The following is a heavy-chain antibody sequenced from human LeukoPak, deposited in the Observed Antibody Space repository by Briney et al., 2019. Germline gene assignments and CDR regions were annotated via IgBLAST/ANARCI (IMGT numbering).Heavy chain of an antibody. Sequence: PGGSLRLSCAASGFIFSTYTMNWVRQAPGKGLEWVSSISGSSSYKYYADSVKGRFTISRDNAKNSLCLQMNSLRAEDTAVYYCARELVPDYWGQGTLVTVSS. CDR1: GFIFSTYT. CDR3: ARELVPDY. V-gene: IGHV3-21*01. CDR2: ISGSSSYK. D-gene: IGHD3-9*01. J-gene: IGHJ4*02.